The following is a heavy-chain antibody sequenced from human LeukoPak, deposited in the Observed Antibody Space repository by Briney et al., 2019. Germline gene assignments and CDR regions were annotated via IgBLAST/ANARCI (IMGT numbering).Heavy chain of an antibody. Sequence: ASVKVSCKASGYTFTGYYMHWVRQAPGQGLEWMGWINPNSGGTNCAQKFQGWVTMTRDTSISTAYMELSRLRSDDTAVYYCARDSGGPPDAFGEANYFDYWGQGTLVTVSS. J-gene: IGHJ4*02. CDR1: GYTFTGYY. D-gene: IGHD3-10*01. CDR3: ARDSGGPPDAFGEANYFDY. CDR2: INPNSGGT. V-gene: IGHV1-2*04.